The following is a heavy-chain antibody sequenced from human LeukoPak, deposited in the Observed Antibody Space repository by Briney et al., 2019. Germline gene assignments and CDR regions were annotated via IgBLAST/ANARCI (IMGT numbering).Heavy chain of an antibody. CDR1: GYTFTSYV. CDR2: ISAYNGNK. V-gene: IGHV1-18*01. J-gene: IGHJ3*02. D-gene: IGHD1-26*01. CDR3: AREGSYYGPKRAFDI. Sequence: ASVKVSCKASGYTFTSYVISWVRQAPGQGREWMGWISAYNGNKNYAQKLQGRVTMTTDTSTSTAYMELRSLRSDDTAVYYCAREGSYYGPKRAFDIWGQGTMVTVSS.